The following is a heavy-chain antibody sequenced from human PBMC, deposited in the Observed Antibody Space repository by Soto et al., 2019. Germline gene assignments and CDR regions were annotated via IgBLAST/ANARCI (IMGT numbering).Heavy chain of an antibody. Sequence: PGGSLRLSCAASGFTFSDYYMSWLRQAPGKGLEWVSYISSSSSYTNYADSVKGRFIISSANDKISLYLQMTSLRAEDTAVYYCARVDGLYYYDSSGSYFDYWGQGTLVTVSS. CDR2: ISSSSSYT. V-gene: IGHV3-11*05. CDR3: ARVDGLYYYDSSGSYFDY. CDR1: GFTFSDYY. D-gene: IGHD3-22*01. J-gene: IGHJ4*02.